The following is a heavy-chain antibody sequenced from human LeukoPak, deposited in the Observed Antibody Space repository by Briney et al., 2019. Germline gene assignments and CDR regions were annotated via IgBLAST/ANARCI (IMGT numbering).Heavy chain of an antibody. CDR1: GGTFSSYA. CDR3: ARDGYCSGGSCYHPYNYYMDV. D-gene: IGHD2-15*01. CDR2: IIPIFGTA. J-gene: IGHJ6*03. V-gene: IGHV1-69*13. Sequence: GASVKVSCKASGGTFSSYAISWVRQAPGQGLEWMGGIIPIFGTANYAQKFQGRVTITADESTSTAYMELSSLRSEDTAVYYCARDGYCSGGSCYHPYNYYMDVWGKGTTVTIS.